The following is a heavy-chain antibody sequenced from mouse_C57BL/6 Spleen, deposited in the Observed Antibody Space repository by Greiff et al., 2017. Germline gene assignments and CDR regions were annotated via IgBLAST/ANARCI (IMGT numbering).Heavy chain of an antibody. J-gene: IGHJ2*01. Sequence: QVQLQQSGAELARPGASVKMSCKASGYTFTSYTMHWVKQRPGQGLEWIGYINPSSGYTKYNQKFKDKATLTADKSSSTAYMLLSSLTSEDSAVYCCARSYGSSYDFDYWGQGTTLTVSS. CDR2: INPSSGYT. CDR1: GYTFTSYT. CDR3: ARSYGSSYDFDY. V-gene: IGHV1-4*01. D-gene: IGHD1-1*01.